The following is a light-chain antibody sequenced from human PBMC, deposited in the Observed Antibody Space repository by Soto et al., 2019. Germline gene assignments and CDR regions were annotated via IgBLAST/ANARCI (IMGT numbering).Light chain of an antibody. Sequence: QSVLTQPASVSGSHGQSITISCTGTSSDVGGYNYVSWYQQHPGKAPKLMIYDVSNRPSGVSNRFSGSKSGNTASLTISGLQAEDEADYYCSSYTSSSLHVFGTGTKVTV. J-gene: IGLJ1*01. CDR3: SSYTSSSLHV. V-gene: IGLV2-14*03. CDR1: SSDVGGYNY. CDR2: DVS.